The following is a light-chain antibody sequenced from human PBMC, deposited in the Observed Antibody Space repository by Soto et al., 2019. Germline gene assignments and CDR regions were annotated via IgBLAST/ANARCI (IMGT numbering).Light chain of an antibody. J-gene: IGLJ1*01. CDR1: SSNIGAGYD. CDR3: SSYTSSSTYV. CDR2: GNI. Sequence: QSVLTQPPSVSGAPGQRVTISCTGGSSNIGAGYDVHWYQQLPGTAPKLLIYGNINRPSGVPDRFSGSKSGTSASLVITGLQAEDEADYYCSSYTSSSTYVFGTGTKVTVL. V-gene: IGLV1-40*01.